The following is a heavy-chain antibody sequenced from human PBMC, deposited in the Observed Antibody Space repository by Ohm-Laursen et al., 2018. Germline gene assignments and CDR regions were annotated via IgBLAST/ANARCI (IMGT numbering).Heavy chain of an antibody. J-gene: IGHJ6*02. Sequence: SLRLSCAASGFTFSDYYMTWIRQAPGKGLEWVSYITSSGSTIYYADSVKGRFTISRDNAKNSLYLQMNSLRAEDTAVYYCARDLSSTSFDYYYYGMDVWGQGTTVTVSS. CDR1: GFTFSDYY. CDR2: ITSSGSTI. D-gene: IGHD2-2*01. V-gene: IGHV3-11*04. CDR3: ARDLSSTSFDYYYYGMDV.